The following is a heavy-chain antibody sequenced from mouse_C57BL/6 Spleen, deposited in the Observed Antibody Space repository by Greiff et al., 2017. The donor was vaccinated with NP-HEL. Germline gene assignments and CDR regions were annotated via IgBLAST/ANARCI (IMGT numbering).Heavy chain of an antibody. CDR3: ARLFITNAMDY. CDR1: GFTFTDYY. Sequence: EVMLVESGGGLVQPGGSLSLSCAASGFTFTDYYMSWVRQPPGKALEWLGFIRNKANGYTTEYSASVKGRFTISRDNSQSILYLQMNALRAEDSATYYCARLFITNAMDYWGQGTSVTVSS. CDR2: IRNKANGYTT. J-gene: IGHJ4*01. V-gene: IGHV7-3*01. D-gene: IGHD1-1*01.